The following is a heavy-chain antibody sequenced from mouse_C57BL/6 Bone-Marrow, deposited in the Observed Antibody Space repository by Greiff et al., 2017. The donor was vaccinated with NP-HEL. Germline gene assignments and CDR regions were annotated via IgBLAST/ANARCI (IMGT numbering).Heavy chain of an antibody. V-gene: IGHV7-1*01. J-gene: IGHJ4*01. CDR3: ARDNYYGSSYGAMDY. Sequence: EVQLVESGGGLVQSGRSLRLSCATSGFTFSDFYMEWVRQAPGKGLEWIAASRNKANDYTTEYSASVKGRFIVSRDTSQSILYLQMNALRAEDTAIYYCARDNYYGSSYGAMDYWGQGTSVTVSS. CDR2: SRNKANDYTT. CDR1: GFTFSDFY. D-gene: IGHD1-1*01.